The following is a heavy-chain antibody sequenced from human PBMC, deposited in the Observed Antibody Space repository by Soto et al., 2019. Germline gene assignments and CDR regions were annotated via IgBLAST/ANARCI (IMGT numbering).Heavy chain of an antibody. Sequence: GGSLRLSCAASGFSFSSYGMHWVRQAPGKGLEWVAVISNEGSRKYHADSVKGRFTISRDNSKNTLYLQMNSLRAEDTAVYYCARGAAIAAAGPNSRLDYWGQGTLVTVS. V-gene: IGHV3-30*03. CDR2: ISNEGSRK. CDR3: ARGAAIAAAGPNSRLDY. CDR1: GFSFSSYG. D-gene: IGHD6-13*01. J-gene: IGHJ4*02.